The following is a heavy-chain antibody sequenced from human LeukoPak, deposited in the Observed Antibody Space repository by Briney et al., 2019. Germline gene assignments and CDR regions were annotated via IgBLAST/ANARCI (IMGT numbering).Heavy chain of an antibody. Sequence: SVNVSRKASRGTFSSYAISWVRQAPAQGLEWMGGIIPIFGTANYAQKFQGRVTITADESTSTAYMELSSLRSEDTAVYYCAREAGECSSTSCHGQNWGQGTLVTVSS. CDR2: IIPIFGTA. D-gene: IGHD2-2*01. J-gene: IGHJ4*02. CDR3: AREAGECSSTSCHGQN. CDR1: RGTFSSYA. V-gene: IGHV1-69*13.